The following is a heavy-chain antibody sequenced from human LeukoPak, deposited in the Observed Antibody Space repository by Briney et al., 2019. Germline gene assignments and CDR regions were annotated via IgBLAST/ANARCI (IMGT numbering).Heavy chain of an antibody. CDR3: ARVTGGFDY. Sequence: PSETLSLTCTVSGGSISSGGYYWSWIRQPPGKGLEWIGEIYHSGSTNYNPSLKSRVTISVDKSKNQFSLKLSSVTAADTAVYYCARVTGGFDYWGQGTLVTVSS. V-gene: IGHV4-30-2*01. D-gene: IGHD1-14*01. J-gene: IGHJ4*02. CDR1: GGSISSGGYY. CDR2: IYHSGST.